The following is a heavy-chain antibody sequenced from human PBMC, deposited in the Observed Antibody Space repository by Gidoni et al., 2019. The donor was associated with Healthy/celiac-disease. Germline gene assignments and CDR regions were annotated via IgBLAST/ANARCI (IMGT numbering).Heavy chain of an antibody. CDR3: ARDRGTRAGYYYYGMDV. V-gene: IGHV4-59*01. D-gene: IGHD1-1*01. CDR2: IYYSGST. Sequence: QVQLQESGPGLVKPSETLSLTCTVSGGSISSYYWSWIRQPPGKGLEWIGYIYYSGSTNYNPSLKSRVTISVDTSKNQFSLKLSSVTAADTAVYYCARDRGTRAGYYYYGMDVWGQGTTVTVSS. CDR1: GGSISSYY. J-gene: IGHJ6*02.